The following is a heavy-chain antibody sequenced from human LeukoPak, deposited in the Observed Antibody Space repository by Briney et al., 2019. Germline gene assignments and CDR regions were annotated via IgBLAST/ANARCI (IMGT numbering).Heavy chain of an antibody. D-gene: IGHD3-22*01. V-gene: IGHV4-34*01. J-gene: IGHJ5*02. Sequence: SETLSLTCAVYGGSFSGYYWSWIRQPPGKGLEWIGEINHSGSTNYNPSLKSRVTISVDTSKNRFSLKLSSVTAADTAVYYCARGYDYDSSGYQNWFDPWGQGTLVTVSS. CDR2: INHSGST. CDR1: GGSFSGYY. CDR3: ARGYDYDSSGYQNWFDP.